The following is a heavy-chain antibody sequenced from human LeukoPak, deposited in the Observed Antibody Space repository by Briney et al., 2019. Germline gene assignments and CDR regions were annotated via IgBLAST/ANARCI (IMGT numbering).Heavy chain of an antibody. D-gene: IGHD4-11*01. CDR2: VSTSSIKK. V-gene: IGHV3-21*01. CDR3: AREQENSIQLDY. J-gene: IGHJ4*02. CDR1: GFTFSYYI. Sequence: KPGGSPRLSCATPGFTFSYYIMDWVRQAPGKGLEWVSSVSTSSIKKYYADSVKGRFFISRDKAKNSLYLHLDSLRVEDTSIYYCAREQENSIQLDYWGQGALVTVAS.